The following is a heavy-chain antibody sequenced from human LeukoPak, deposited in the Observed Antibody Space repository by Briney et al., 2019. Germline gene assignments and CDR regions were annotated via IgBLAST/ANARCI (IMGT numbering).Heavy chain of an antibody. D-gene: IGHD3-3*01. J-gene: IGHJ4*02. CDR3: ARGSIEYYDFWSGFDY. CDR1: GFTFSSYG. Sequence: GRSLRLSCAASGFTFSSYGMHWVRQAPGKGLGWVAVIWYDGSNKYYADSVKGRFTISRDNSKNTLYLQMNSLRAEDTAVYYCARGSIEYYDFWSGFDYWGQGTLVTVSS. CDR2: IWYDGSNK. V-gene: IGHV3-33*01.